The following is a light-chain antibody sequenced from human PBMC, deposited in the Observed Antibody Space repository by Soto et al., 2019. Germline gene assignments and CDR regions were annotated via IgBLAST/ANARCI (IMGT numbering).Light chain of an antibody. CDR2: GAS. V-gene: IGKV3-15*01. CDR3: QEYNNWSYT. J-gene: IGKJ2*01. Sequence: EIVLTQSRGTLSLSPGDRATLSCRASQSVSSSYLAWYQQKPCQAPRLLIYGASTSATGIPARFSGSGSGTEFTLTISSLQSEDFALYYCQEYNNWSYTFGQGTKVDIK. CDR1: QSVSSSY.